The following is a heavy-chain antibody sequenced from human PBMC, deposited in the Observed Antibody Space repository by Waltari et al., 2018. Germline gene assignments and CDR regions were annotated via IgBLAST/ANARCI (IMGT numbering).Heavy chain of an antibody. D-gene: IGHD3-10*01. J-gene: IGHJ4*02. CDR3: ARGRDYGSGDFDY. CDR1: GGSIRSSRYY. CDR2: IYYSGST. Sequence: QLQLQESGPGLVKPSETLSLTCTVSGGSIRSSRYYWGWIRQPPGKGLEWIGSIYYSGSTYYNPSLKSRVTISVDTSKNQFSLKLSSVTAADTAVYYCARGRDYGSGDFDYWGQGTLVTVSS. V-gene: IGHV4-39*07.